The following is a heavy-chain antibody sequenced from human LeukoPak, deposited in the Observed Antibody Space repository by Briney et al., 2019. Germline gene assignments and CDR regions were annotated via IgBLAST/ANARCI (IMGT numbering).Heavy chain of an antibody. CDR1: GFTFRTFS. CDR2: IRSSGSYT. Sequence: GGSLTLSCEASGFTFRTFSMKWVRHPPEEGLEWVSSIRSSGSYTYYGDSVKGRLTISRNNAKNSLFLQMNSLRAEDTAVYYCARDYLSSGSYAHWGQGTLVTVSS. CDR3: ARDYLSSGSYAH. D-gene: IGHD3-10*01. V-gene: IGHV3-21*01. J-gene: IGHJ4*02.